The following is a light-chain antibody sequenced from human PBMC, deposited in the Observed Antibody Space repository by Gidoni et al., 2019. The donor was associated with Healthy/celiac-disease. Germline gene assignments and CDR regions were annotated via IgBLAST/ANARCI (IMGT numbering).Light chain of an antibody. CDR2: GAS. J-gene: IGKJ4*01. CDR1: PSVSSSY. CDR3: QQYGSSPRLT. Sequence: EIVLTQSPGTLSLSPGERATLSCRASPSVSSSYLAWYQQKPGQAPRLLIYGASSRATGIPDRFSGSGSGTDFTLTISRLEPEDFAVYYCQQYGSSPRLTFGGGTKVEIK. V-gene: IGKV3-20*01.